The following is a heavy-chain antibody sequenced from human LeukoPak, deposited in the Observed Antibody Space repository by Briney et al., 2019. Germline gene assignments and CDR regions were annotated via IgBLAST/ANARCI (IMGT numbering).Heavy chain of an antibody. J-gene: IGHJ5*02. D-gene: IGHD6-19*01. CDR1: GFTFSSYS. CDR2: ISSSSSYI. V-gene: IGHV3-21*01. CDR3: AREIAVAGLSS. Sequence: GGSLRLSCAASGFTFSSYSMNWVRQAPGKGLEWVSSISSSSSYIYYADPVKGRFTISRDNTKNSLYLQMNSLRAEDTAVYYCAREIAVAGLSSWGQGTLVTVSS.